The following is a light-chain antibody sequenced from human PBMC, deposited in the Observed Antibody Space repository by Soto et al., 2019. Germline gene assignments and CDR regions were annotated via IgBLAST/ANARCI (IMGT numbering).Light chain of an antibody. J-gene: IGLJ3*02. CDR2: LNSDGSH. V-gene: IGLV4-69*01. CDR3: QTWGTGIPWV. CDR1: SGHSSYA. Sequence: QSVLNQSPSASASLGASVKLTCTLSSGHSSYAIAWHQQQPEKGPRYLMKLNSDGSHSKGDGIPDRFSGSSSGAERYLTISSLQSEDEADYYCQTWGTGIPWVFGGGTKLTVL.